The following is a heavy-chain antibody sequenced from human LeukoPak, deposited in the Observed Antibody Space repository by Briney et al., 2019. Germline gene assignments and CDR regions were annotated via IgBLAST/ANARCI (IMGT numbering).Heavy chain of an antibody. V-gene: IGHV4-61*02. CDR2: IYTSGST. Sequence: SETLSLTCTVSGGSISSGSYYWSWIRQPAGKGLEWIGRIYTSGSTNYNPSLKSRVTISVDTSKNQFSLKLSSVTATDTAVDYCARYLKDFWSGYSGNWFDPWGQGTLVTVSS. CDR3: ARYLKDFWSGYSGNWFDP. D-gene: IGHD3-3*01. CDR1: GGSISSGSYY. J-gene: IGHJ5*02.